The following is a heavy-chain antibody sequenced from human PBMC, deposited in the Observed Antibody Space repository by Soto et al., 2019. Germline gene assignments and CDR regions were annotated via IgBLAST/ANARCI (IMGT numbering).Heavy chain of an antibody. J-gene: IGHJ4*02. V-gene: IGHV6-1*01. D-gene: IGHD2-2*03. CDR1: GDSVSSNSAA. CDR3: AREILGIVVVPAAIPFDY. CDR2: TYYRSKWYN. Sequence: QVQLQQSGPGLVKPSQTLSLTYAISGDSVSSNSAAWNWIRQSPSRGLEWLGRTYYRSKWYNDYAVSVKSRITINPDTSKNQFSLQLNSVTPEDTAVYYCAREILGIVVVPAAIPFDYWGQGTLVTVSS.